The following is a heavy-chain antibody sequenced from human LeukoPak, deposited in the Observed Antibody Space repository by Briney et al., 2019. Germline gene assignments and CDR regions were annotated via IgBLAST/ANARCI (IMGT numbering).Heavy chain of an antibody. V-gene: IGHV3-72*01. D-gene: IGHD5-12*01. Sequence: GGSLRLSCAASGFTFSDHYMDWVRRAPGKGLEWVGRIRNKANSVTTEYAASVKGRFTAARDDSKNSLYLQMHSLETEDTAMYYCTSSGYDYRFFENWGQGTLVTVSS. J-gene: IGHJ4*02. CDR2: IRNKANSVTT. CDR1: GFTFSDHY. CDR3: TSSGYDYRFFEN.